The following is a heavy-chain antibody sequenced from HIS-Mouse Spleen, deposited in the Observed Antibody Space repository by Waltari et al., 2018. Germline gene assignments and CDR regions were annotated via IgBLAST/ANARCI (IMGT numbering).Heavy chain of an antibody. CDR3: ARDYGDNWFDP. J-gene: IGHJ5*02. V-gene: IGHV4-39*07. D-gene: IGHD4-17*01. CDR2: IYYSGGT. CDR1: GGSISSSSYY. Sequence: QLQLQESGPGLVKPSETLSLTCTVSGGSISSSSYYWGWIRQPPGKGLEWIGSIYYSGGTYYNPALKSRVTISVDTSKNQFSLKLSSVTAADTAVYYCARDYGDNWFDPWGQGTLVTVSS.